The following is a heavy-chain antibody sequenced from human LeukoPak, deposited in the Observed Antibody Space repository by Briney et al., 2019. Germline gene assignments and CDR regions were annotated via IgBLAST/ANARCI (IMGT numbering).Heavy chain of an antibody. Sequence: PGGSLRLSCAASGFTFDDYAMHWVRQAPGKGLEWVSLISGDGGSTYYADSVKGRFTISRDNSKNSLYLQMNSLRTEDTALYYCAKDINPRWLRFVDYYYYGMDVWGQGTTVTVSS. J-gene: IGHJ6*02. V-gene: IGHV3-43*02. CDR1: GFTFDDYA. CDR2: ISGDGGST. D-gene: IGHD5-12*01. CDR3: AKDINPRWLRFVDYYYYGMDV.